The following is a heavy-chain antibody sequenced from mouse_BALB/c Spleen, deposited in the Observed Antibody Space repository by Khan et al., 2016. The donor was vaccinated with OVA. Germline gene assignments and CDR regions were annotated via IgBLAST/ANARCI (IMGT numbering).Heavy chain of an antibody. CDR2: IDPYDGET. CDR1: GYTFTSYW. V-gene: IGHV1-52*01. J-gene: IGHJ3*01. Sequence: QVQLQQSGTELVRPGTSVKLSCKASGYTFTSYWMNWIKQRPEQGLEWIGRIDPYDGETHYNQKFKDKATLTVDKSSNTAYMQLTSLTSEDSAVYYCARNPFAYWGQGTLVTVS. CDR3: ARNPFAY.